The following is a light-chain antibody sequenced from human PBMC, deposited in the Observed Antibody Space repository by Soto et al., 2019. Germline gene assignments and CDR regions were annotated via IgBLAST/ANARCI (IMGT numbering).Light chain of an antibody. V-gene: IGLV2-23*01. Sequence: QSVLTQPASVSGSPGQSITISCTGTSSEVGSYNLVSWYQQHPGKAPKLMIYEGNKRPSGVSNRFSGSKSGNTASLTISGLQAEDEADYYCCSYVGSSPWLLFGGGTKLTVL. CDR2: EGN. J-gene: IGLJ2*01. CDR3: CSYVGSSPWLL. CDR1: SSEVGSYNL.